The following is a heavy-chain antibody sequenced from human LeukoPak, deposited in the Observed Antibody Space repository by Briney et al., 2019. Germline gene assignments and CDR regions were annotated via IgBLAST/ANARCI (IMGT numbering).Heavy chain of an antibody. Sequence: PSETLSLTCTVSGGSISSSSYYWGWIRQPPGKGLEWIGEINHSGSTNYNPSLKSRVTISVDTSKNQFSLKLSSVTAADTAVYYCARQRIAAARSPFDYWGQGTLVTVS. CDR3: ARQRIAAARSPFDY. CDR2: INHSGST. J-gene: IGHJ4*02. D-gene: IGHD6-13*01. V-gene: IGHV4-39*01. CDR1: GGSISSSSYY.